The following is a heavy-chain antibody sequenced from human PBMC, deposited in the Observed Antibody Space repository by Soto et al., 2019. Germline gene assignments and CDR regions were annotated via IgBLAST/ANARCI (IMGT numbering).Heavy chain of an antibody. CDR1: GFTFSSYS. CDR3: TRDPPGSHFDY. Sequence: EVQLVESGGSLVQPGGSLRLSCAASGFTFSSYSMNWVRQAPGKGLEWVSYITTSSTTYYADSVKGRFTISRDNAKNSLYLQMNSLRDEDTAVYFCTRDPPGSHFDYWGQGTLVTVSS. CDR2: ITTSSTT. J-gene: IGHJ4*02. V-gene: IGHV3-48*02. D-gene: IGHD1-26*01.